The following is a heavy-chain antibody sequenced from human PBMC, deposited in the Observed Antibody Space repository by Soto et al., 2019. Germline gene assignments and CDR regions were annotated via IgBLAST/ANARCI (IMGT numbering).Heavy chain of an antibody. Sequence: PGGSLRLSCAASGFIFSSFGMHWVRQAPGKGLEWVAHIWYDGSNRYYADSVKGRFTISRDNSRNTLYLQMNSLRAEDTAVYHCVRDLLGSGGHFDYWGQGTLVTVLL. CDR1: GFIFSSFG. J-gene: IGHJ4*02. V-gene: IGHV3-33*01. CDR3: VRDLLGSGGHFDY. CDR2: IWYDGSNR. D-gene: IGHD7-27*01.